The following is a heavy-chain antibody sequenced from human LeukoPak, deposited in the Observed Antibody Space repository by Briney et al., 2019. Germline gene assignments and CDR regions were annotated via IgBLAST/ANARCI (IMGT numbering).Heavy chain of an antibody. CDR3: ARDISDSPTNWFVP. V-gene: IGHV4-31*03. J-gene: IGHJ5*02. D-gene: IGHD2-15*01. Sequence: SQTLSLTCTVSGGSISSGGYYWSWLRQHPGMGLEWIGYIYYSGSTYYNPSLKSRVTISVDTSKNQFSLKLSFVTAADTAVYYCARDISDSPTNWFVPWGQGTLVTVSS. CDR2: IYYSGST. CDR1: GGSISSGGYY.